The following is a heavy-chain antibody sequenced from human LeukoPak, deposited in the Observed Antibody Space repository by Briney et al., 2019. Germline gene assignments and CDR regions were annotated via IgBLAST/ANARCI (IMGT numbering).Heavy chain of an antibody. V-gene: IGHV3-53*01. Sequence: PGGSPRLSCAVSGFTVSGNYMTWVRQAPGKGLEWVSIIYSGGTTYYAHSVKGRFIISRDNSKNTLYLQMNSLRAEDTAVYYCAREHYAGGYWGQGTLVTVSS. CDR2: IYSGGTT. CDR1: GFTVSGNY. D-gene: IGHD2-2*01. J-gene: IGHJ4*02. CDR3: AREHYAGGY.